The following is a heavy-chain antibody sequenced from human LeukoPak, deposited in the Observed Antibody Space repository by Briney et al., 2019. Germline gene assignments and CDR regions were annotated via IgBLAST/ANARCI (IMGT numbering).Heavy chain of an antibody. D-gene: IGHD2-2*02. CDR1: GVTCSSYW. J-gene: IGHJ4*02. V-gene: IGHV3-7*01. CDR3: ARDSVVPAAILYFDY. CDR2: IKQDGSEK. Sequence: GGSLRLSCATSGVTCSSYWMSWVRLAPGKRLEWVANIKQDGSEKYYVDSVKGRFTISRDNAKNSLYLQMNSLRAEDTAVYYCARDSVVPAAILYFDYWGQGTLVTVSS.